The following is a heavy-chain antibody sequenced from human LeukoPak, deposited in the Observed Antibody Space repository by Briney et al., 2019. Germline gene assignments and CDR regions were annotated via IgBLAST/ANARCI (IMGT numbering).Heavy chain of an antibody. CDR3: ARAGAAAGTVVDY. Sequence: SETLSLTCTVSGGSISSGSYYWSWIRQPAGKGLEWIGRIYTSGSTNYNPSLKSRVTISVDTSKNQFSLKLSSVTAADTAVYYCARAGAAAGTVVDYWGQGTLVTVSS. J-gene: IGHJ4*02. D-gene: IGHD6-13*01. CDR1: GGSISSGSYY. V-gene: IGHV4-61*02. CDR2: IYTSGST.